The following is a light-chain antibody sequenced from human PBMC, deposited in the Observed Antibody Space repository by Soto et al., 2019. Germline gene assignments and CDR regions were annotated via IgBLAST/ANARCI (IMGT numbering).Light chain of an antibody. V-gene: IGLV2-14*01. J-gene: IGLJ1*01. CDR3: SSYSISTAYL. Sequence: QSVLTQPASVSGSPGPSITISCTGTSTDVVGDVYVPCYQLHQGKAPNLLVFEVSNRPSGVSYRSSGAKSGNTASLTISGFQAEDVDVYFCSSYSISTAYLFGTGTKVTAL. CDR1: STDVVGDVY. CDR2: EVS.